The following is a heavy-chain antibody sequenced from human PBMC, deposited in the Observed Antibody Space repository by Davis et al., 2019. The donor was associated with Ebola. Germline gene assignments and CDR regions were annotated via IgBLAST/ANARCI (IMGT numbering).Heavy chain of an antibody. Sequence: PSETLSLTCAVYGGSFSDYYWSWIRQPPGEGLEWIGEINQSGRTNYNPSLKSRVTISVDTSKNQFSLKLSSVTAADTAVYYCARGLLVGFGGILINNNWFDPWGQGTLVTVSS. CDR1: GGSFSDYY. J-gene: IGHJ5*02. D-gene: IGHD3-10*01. CDR2: INQSGRT. CDR3: ARGLLVGFGGILINNNWFDP. V-gene: IGHV4-34*01.